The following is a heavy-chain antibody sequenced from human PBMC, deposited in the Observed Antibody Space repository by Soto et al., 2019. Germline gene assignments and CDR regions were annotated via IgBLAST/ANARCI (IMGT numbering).Heavy chain of an antibody. V-gene: IGHV4-30-4*01. J-gene: IGHJ5*02. CDR1: GGSISSGDYY. Sequence: SGTLSLTCTVSGGSISSGDYYWSWIRQPPGKGLEWIGYIYYSGSTYYNPSLKSRVTISVDTSKNQFSLKLSSVTAADTAVYYCARAWIWNDAYRFDPWGQGTLVTVSS. CDR3: ARAWIWNDAYRFDP. CDR2: IYYSGST. D-gene: IGHD1-1*01.